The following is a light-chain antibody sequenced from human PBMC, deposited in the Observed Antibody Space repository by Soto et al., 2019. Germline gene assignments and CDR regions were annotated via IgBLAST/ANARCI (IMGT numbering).Light chain of an antibody. CDR1: QSVSSN. Sequence: EIVMTQSPVTLSVSPGERATLSCRASQSVSSNLAWYQQKPGQAPRLLIYGASTRATGIPARFSGSGSGTEFTLTISRLQSEDFAVYYCQQYNNWPPRTFGQGTKVEIK. V-gene: IGKV3-15*01. CDR2: GAS. CDR3: QQYNNWPPRT. J-gene: IGKJ1*01.